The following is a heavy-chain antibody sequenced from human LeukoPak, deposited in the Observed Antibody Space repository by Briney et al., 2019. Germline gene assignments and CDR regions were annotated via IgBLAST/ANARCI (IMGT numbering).Heavy chain of an antibody. CDR2: ISGSGGST. CDR3: AILPRYSSGWYEGNY. D-gene: IGHD6-13*01. J-gene: IGHJ4*02. V-gene: IGHV3-23*01. CDR1: GFTFSSYA. Sequence: PGGSLRLSCAASGFTFSSYAMSWVRQAPGKGLEWVSGISGSGGSTYYADSVKGRFTISRDNSRNTLYLQMNSPRAEDTAVYYGAILPRYSSGWYEGNYWGQRTLVTVSS.